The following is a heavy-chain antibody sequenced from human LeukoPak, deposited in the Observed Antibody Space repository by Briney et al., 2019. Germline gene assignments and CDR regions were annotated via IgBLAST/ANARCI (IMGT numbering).Heavy chain of an antibody. CDR3: AKGPTYYFDSSALKYFDY. J-gene: IGHJ4*02. CDR1: GFTFSNAW. CDR2: ISGSGGST. V-gene: IGHV3-23*01. D-gene: IGHD3-22*01. Sequence: PGGSLRLSCAASGFTFSNAWMSWVRQAPGKGLEWVSAISGSGGSTYYADSVKGRFTISRDNSKNTMYLQMNSLRAEDTAVYYCAKGPTYYFDSSALKYFDYWGQGTLVTVSS.